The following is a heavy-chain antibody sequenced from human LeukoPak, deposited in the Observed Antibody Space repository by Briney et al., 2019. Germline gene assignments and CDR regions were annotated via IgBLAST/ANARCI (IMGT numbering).Heavy chain of an antibody. Sequence: GASVKVSCKASGGTFSSYAISWVRQAPGQGLEWMGGIIPIFGTANYAQKFQGRVTITADESTSTAYMELSSLRSEDTAVYYCARAGQYSYGLAAAFDTWGQGTMVTVSS. CDR3: ARAGQYSYGLAAAFDT. CDR1: GGTFSSYA. D-gene: IGHD5-18*01. J-gene: IGHJ3*02. V-gene: IGHV1-69*13. CDR2: IIPIFGTA.